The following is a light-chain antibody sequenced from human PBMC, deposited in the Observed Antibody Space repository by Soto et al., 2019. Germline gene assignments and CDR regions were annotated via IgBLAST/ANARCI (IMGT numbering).Light chain of an antibody. Sequence: EIVMTQSPSNLSVSPLERSTLSCRASQTIYNNVAWYQQRPGQAPRLLIYDASTRATSVPARFSGSGSGTDFTLSISDLQSADCAVYYCQQFNKWPLTFGGGTKVDIK. CDR3: QQFNKWPLT. V-gene: IGKV3-15*01. J-gene: IGKJ4*01. CDR2: DAS. CDR1: QTIYNN.